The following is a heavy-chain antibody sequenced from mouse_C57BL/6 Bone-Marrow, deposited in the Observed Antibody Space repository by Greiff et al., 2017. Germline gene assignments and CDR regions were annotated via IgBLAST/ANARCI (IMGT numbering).Heavy chain of an antibody. D-gene: IGHD1-1*01. CDR3: AREGYVSSPYGYFDV. J-gene: IGHJ1*03. CDR1: GYTFTSYW. Sequence: QVQLQQPGAELVMPGASVKLSCKASGYTFTSYWMHWVKQRPGQGLEWIGEIDPSDSYTNYNQKFKGKSTLTVDKSSSTAYMQLSSLTSEDSAVYYCAREGYVSSPYGYFDVWGTGTTVTVSS. V-gene: IGHV1-69*01. CDR2: IDPSDSYT.